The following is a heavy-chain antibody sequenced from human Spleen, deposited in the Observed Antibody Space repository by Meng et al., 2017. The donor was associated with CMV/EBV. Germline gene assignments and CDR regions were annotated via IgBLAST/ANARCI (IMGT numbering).Heavy chain of an antibody. V-gene: IGHV3-30*02. Sequence: TFSSYGMRWVRQTPGKGLEWVAFIRYDGSNKYYADSVKGRFTISRDNSKNTLYLQMDRLKAENTAVYYCAKDRLRYCSNTSCLNLDYWGQGTLVTVSS. D-gene: IGHD2-2*01. CDR1: TFSSYG. CDR3: AKDRLRYCSNTSCLNLDY. J-gene: IGHJ4*02. CDR2: IRYDGSNK.